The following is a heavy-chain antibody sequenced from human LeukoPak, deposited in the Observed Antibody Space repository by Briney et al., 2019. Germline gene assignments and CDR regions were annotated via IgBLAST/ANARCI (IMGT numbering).Heavy chain of an antibody. CDR2: IYPGDSDT. D-gene: IGHD2-21*02. CDR3: ARQVYCGGDCYDAFDI. V-gene: IGHV5-51*01. CDR1: GYSFTSYW. J-gene: IGHJ3*02. Sequence: GESLKISCKGSGYSFTSYWIGWVRQMPGKGLEWMGIIYPGDSDTRYSPSFQGQVTISADKSISTAYLQWSSLKVSDTAMYYCARQVYCGGDCYDAFDIWGQGTMVTVSS.